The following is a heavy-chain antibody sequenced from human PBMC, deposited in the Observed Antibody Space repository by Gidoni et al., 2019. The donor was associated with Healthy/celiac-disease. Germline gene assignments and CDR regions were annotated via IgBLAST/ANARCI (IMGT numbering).Heavy chain of an antibody. D-gene: IGHD5-12*01. Sequence: EVQLVESGGGLVKPGGSLRLSCAASGFTFSNAWMNWVRQAPGKGLEWVGRIKSKTDGGTTDYAAPVKGRFTISRDDSKNTLYLQMNSLKTEDTAVYYCTTDTVSDGYNLDAFDIWGQGTMVTVSS. CDR2: IKSKTDGGTT. V-gene: IGHV3-15*07. J-gene: IGHJ3*02. CDR1: GFTFSNAW. CDR3: TTDTVSDGYNLDAFDI.